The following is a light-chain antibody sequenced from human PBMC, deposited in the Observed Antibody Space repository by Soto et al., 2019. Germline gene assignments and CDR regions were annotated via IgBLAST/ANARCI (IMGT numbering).Light chain of an antibody. CDR3: QQYNDWPWT. J-gene: IGKJ1*01. V-gene: IGKV3-15*01. CDR1: QSVRNK. Sequence: EIVMTQSPATLSVSPGERATLSCRASQSVRNKLAWYQQRPGQAPRLLIYGISTRATGISARFSGSGSGTEFTLTISSLQSEDFAVYYCQQYNDWPWTFGQGTKVEIK. CDR2: GIS.